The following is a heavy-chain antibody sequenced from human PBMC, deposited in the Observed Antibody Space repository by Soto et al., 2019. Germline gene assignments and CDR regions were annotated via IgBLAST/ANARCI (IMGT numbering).Heavy chain of an antibody. V-gene: IGHV1-69*13. CDR3: ALRVVNENWXDP. CDR2: IIPIFGTA. J-gene: IGHJ5*02. D-gene: IGHD3-3*01. CDR1: GGTLSSYA. Sequence: SVKVSRKASGGTLSSYAISWVRQAPGQGLEWMGGIIPIFGTANYAQKFQGRVTITADESTSTVYMELSSLRSEDTAVYYCALRVVNENWXDPWGQGTLVTVSS.